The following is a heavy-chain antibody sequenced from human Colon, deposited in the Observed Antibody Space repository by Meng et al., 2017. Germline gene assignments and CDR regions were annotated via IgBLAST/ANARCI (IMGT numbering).Heavy chain of an antibody. CDR3: ARDTLYGTDY. CDR2: MSDSGXT. CDR1: GGSIKSGGYH. V-gene: IGHV4-31*03. Sequence: QVHLHXXGPGLVRPSDDXXLVCTVSGGSIKSGGYHWSWARQHPGKGLGYTGFMSDSGXTDYNPSXRSRVSXSEIGXSKNQFSXXXRSVTXADTAXYXCARDTLYGTDYWGQGVLVTVSS. D-gene: IGHD4-17*01. J-gene: IGHJ4*02.